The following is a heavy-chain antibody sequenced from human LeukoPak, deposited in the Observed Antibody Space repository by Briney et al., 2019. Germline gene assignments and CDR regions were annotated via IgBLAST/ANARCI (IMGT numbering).Heavy chain of an antibody. CDR3: AKDPGADAFDF. CDR2: ISGSGGST. J-gene: IGHJ3*01. CDR1: RFTFSGYA. V-gene: IGHV3-23*01. D-gene: IGHD3-10*01. Sequence: GGSLRLSCAASRFTFSGYAMTWVRQAPGKGLEWVSTISGSGGSTYYADSVKGRFTISRDNSKNTLYLQMNSLRAEDTAMYCCAKDPGADAFDFWGQGTMVTVSS.